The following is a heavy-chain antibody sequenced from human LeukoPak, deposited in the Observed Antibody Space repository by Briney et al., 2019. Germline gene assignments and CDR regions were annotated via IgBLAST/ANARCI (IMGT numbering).Heavy chain of an antibody. CDR2: INPRGGSA. J-gene: IGHJ4*02. D-gene: IGHD3-10*01. V-gene: IGHV1-46*01. CDR3: ARDYHGSGSLTTFDY. CDR1: GYTFTSFY. Sequence: AAVTVSCTASGYTFTSFYMHWVRQAPGQGLEWMGIINPRGGSATSAQKFQGRVTLTRDTSTSTVYMVLSSLRSEDTAVYYCARDYHGSGSLTTFDYWGQGTLVTVSS.